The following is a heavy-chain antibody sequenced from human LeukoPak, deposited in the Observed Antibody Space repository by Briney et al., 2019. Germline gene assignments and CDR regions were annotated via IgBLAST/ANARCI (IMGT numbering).Heavy chain of an antibody. Sequence: ASVKVSCKAPGYTFTGYYMHWVRQAPGQGLEWMGRINPNSGGTNYAQKFQGRVTMTRDTSISTAYMELSRLTSDDTAVYYCARDFTTYCSNGLCLDRNWFDPWGQGTLVTVSS. CDR2: INPNSGGT. CDR1: GYTFTGYY. D-gene: IGHD2-8*01. CDR3: ARDFTTYCSNGLCLDRNWFDP. V-gene: IGHV1-2*06. J-gene: IGHJ5*02.